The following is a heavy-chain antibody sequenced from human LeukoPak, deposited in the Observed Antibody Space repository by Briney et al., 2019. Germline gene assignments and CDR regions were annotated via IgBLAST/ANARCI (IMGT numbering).Heavy chain of an antibody. Sequence: ASVKASCKASGYAFSAVYIHCVRQAPGQGGGWLGWISPKSVVTTHAQTFQGRVTLPRDTSITTVYMDLSSLRSDEPAIYYWARIEGSAAATSGFAWGPGNLLTVSS. CDR2: ISPKSVVT. D-gene: IGHD6-13*01. J-gene: IGHJ5*02. CDR1: GYAFSAVY. CDR3: ARIEGSAAATSGFA. V-gene: IGHV1-2*02.